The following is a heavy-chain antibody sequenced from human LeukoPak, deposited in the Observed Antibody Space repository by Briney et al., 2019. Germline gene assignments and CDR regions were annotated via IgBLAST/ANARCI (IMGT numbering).Heavy chain of an antibody. J-gene: IGHJ6*03. Sequence: ASVKVSCKASGYTFTSYDINWVRQATGQGLEWMGWMNPNSGNTGYAQKFQGRVTITRNTSIGTAYMELSSLRSEDTAVYYCARAWEAYGDGHLYMDVWGKGTTVTVSS. D-gene: IGHD4-17*01. CDR2: MNPNSGNT. V-gene: IGHV1-8*03. CDR1: GYTFTSYD. CDR3: ARAWEAYGDGHLYMDV.